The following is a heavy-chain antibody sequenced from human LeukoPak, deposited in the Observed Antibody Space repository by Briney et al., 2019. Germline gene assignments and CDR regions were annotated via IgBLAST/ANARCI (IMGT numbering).Heavy chain of an antibody. J-gene: IGHJ4*02. CDR2: VNHSGST. CDR1: GGSFSGYY. D-gene: IGHD3-22*01. V-gene: IGHV4-34*01. CDR3: ARGRARTTYYYDSSGYYGLDY. Sequence: SETLSLTCAVYGGSFSGYYWSWIRQPPGKGLEWIGEVNHSGSTNYNPSLKSRVTISVDTSKNQFSLKLSSVTAADTAVYYCARGRARTTYYYDSSGYYGLDYWGQGTLVTVSS.